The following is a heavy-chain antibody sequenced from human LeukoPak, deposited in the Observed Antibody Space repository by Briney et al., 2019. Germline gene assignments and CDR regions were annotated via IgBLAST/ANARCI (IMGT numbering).Heavy chain of an antibody. D-gene: IGHD2-21*02. V-gene: IGHV3-23*01. CDR1: GFTFSSYA. CDR2: LSGSGGST. Sequence: GGSLRLSCAASGFTFSSYAMSWVRQAPGKGLEWVSALSGSGGSTYYADSVKGRFTISRDNSKNTLYLQMNSLRAEDTAVYYCAKDPVHCGGDCYTPLFDYWGQGTLVTVSS. J-gene: IGHJ4*02. CDR3: AKDPVHCGGDCYTPLFDY.